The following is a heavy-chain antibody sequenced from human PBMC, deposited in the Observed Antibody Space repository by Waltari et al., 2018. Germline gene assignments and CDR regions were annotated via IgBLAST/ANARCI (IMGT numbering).Heavy chain of an antibody. CDR1: GGTFSSYA. D-gene: IGHD3-3*01. V-gene: IGHV1-69*12. Sequence: QVQLVQSGAEVKKPGSSVKVSCKASGGTFSSYAISWVRQAPGQGLEWMGGIIPIFGTANDAQKFQGRVTITADESTSTAYMELSSLRSEDTAVYYCARGNGITIFGVVDRGFDPWGQGTLVTVSS. CDR3: ARGNGITIFGVVDRGFDP. CDR2: IIPIFGTA. J-gene: IGHJ5*02.